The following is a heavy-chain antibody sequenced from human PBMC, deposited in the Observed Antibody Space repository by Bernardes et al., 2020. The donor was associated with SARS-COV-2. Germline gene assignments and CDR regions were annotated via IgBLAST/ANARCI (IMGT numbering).Heavy chain of an antibody. CDR1: GGSFSGYY. D-gene: IGHD1-1*01. J-gene: IGHJ4*02. CDR3: ARWERGHQEYHNSLYYFEY. V-gene: IGHV4-34*01. CDR2: INHSGST. Sequence: SETLSLTCAVYGGSFSGYYWSWIRQPPGKGLEWIGEINHSGSTNYNPSLKSRVTISVDTSKNQFSLKLSSVTAADTAVYYCARWERGHQEYHNSLYYFEYWGQGTLVTVSS.